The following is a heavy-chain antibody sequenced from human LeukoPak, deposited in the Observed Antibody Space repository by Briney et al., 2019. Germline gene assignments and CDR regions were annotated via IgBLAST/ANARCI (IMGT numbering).Heavy chain of an antibody. V-gene: IGHV3-23*01. D-gene: IGHD3-10*01. CDR3: AKHQGVGAGRNKQFDP. Sequence: GGSLRLSFAASGRTCTSYAMTWVRQAPGKGLKWVSSIGASGGSTYYADSGKGRFIISRGNSKNIVYLQMDSLRVEDTAVYYCAKHQGVGAGRNKQFDPWGQGTLVTVSS. CDR1: GRTCTSYA. J-gene: IGHJ5*02. CDR2: IGASGGST.